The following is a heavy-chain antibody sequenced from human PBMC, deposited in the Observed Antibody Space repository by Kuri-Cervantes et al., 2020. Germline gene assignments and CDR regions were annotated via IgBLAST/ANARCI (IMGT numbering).Heavy chain of an antibody. J-gene: IGHJ4*02. CDR1: GYTFTSYD. Sequence: ASVKVSCKASGYTFTSYDINWVRQATGQGLEWMGWMNPNSGNTGYAQKFQGGVTMTRNTSISTAYMELSSLRSEDTAVYYCARDRYGGSGYASEYYFDYWGQGTLVTVSS. D-gene: IGHD5-12*01. V-gene: IGHV1-8*01. CDR2: MNPNSGNT. CDR3: ARDRYGGSGYASEYYFDY.